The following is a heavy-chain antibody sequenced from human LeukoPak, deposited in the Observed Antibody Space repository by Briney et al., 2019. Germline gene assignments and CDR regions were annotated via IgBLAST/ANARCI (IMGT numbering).Heavy chain of an antibody. CDR2: ISSNGGST. CDR1: GFTFSSYA. Sequence: GGSLRLSCSASGFTFSSYAMHWVRQAPGKGLEYVSAISSNGGSTYYADSVKGRFTIPRDDSKNTLYLQMSSLRAEDTAVYYCVKGTMAGRRGGYWGQGTLVTVSS. J-gene: IGHJ4*02. V-gene: IGHV3-64D*06. D-gene: IGHD2-15*01. CDR3: VKGTMAGRRGGY.